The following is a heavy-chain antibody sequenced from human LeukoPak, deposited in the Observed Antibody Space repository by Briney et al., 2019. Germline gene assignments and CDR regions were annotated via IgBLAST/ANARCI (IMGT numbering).Heavy chain of an antibody. Sequence: GGSLRLSYAASGFTFSSYWMSWVRQAPGKGLEWVANIKQDGSEKYYVDSVKGRFTISRDNAKNSLYLQMNSLRAEDTAVYYCARDLVVVVAATAYNWFDPWGQGTLVTVSS. CDR2: IKQDGSEK. J-gene: IGHJ5*02. D-gene: IGHD2-15*01. CDR1: GFTFSSYW. CDR3: ARDLVVVVAATAYNWFDP. V-gene: IGHV3-7*01.